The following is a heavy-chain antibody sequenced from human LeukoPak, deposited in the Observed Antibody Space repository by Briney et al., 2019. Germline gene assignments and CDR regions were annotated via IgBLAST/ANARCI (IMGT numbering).Heavy chain of an antibody. V-gene: IGHV1-24*01. J-gene: IGHJ4*02. CDR1: GYTLTELS. Sequence: GASVKVSCKVSGYTLTELSIQWVRQAPGKGLEWMGGLDPEDGETFCAQKFQGRVTMTEDTFTDTAYMELSSLTSEDTAVYYCATDPGGSGYNWGQGTLVTVSS. D-gene: IGHD3-22*01. CDR3: ATDPGGSGYN. CDR2: LDPEDGET.